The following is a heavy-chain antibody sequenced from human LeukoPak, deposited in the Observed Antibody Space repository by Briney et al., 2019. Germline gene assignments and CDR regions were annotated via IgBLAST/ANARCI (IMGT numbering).Heavy chain of an antibody. V-gene: IGHV1-2*02. CDR2: INPNSGGT. CDR1: GYTFTGYY. D-gene: IGHD6-19*01. J-gene: IGHJ4*02. Sequence: ASVEVSCKASGYTFTGYYMHWVRQAPGQGLEWMGWINPNSGGTNYAQKFQGRVTMTRDTSISTAYMELSRLRSDDTAVYYCARAVYSSGWPDFDYWGQGTLVTVSS. CDR3: ARAVYSSGWPDFDY.